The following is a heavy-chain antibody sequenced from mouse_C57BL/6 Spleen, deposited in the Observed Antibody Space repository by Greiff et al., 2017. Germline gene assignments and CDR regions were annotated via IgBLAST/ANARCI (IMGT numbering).Heavy chain of an antibody. CDR2: IYPSDSET. V-gene: IGHV1-61*01. CDR3: ARRAYYDKERFAD. J-gene: IGHJ3*01. Sequence: QVQLQQPGAELVRPGSSVKLSCKASGYTFTSYWMDWVKQRPGQGLEWIGNIYPSDSETHYNQKFKDKATLTVDKSSSTVYMQISSLTSEDSAVYDCARRAYYDKERFADWGQGTLVTVSA. CDR1: GYTFTSYW. D-gene: IGHD2-10*01.